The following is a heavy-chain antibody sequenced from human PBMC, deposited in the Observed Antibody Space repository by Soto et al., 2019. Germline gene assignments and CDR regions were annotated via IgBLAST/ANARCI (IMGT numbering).Heavy chain of an antibody. CDR2: IDPNSGGT. CDR3: ARGGPPPPVVVPAASPGMDV. Sequence: ASVKVSCKASGYTFTGHYMHWVRQAPGQGLERMGWIDPNSGGTNYAQKFQGRVTMTRDTSISTAYMELSRLRSDDTAVYYCARGGPPPPVVVPAASPGMDVWGQGTTVTVSS. D-gene: IGHD2-2*01. V-gene: IGHV1-2*02. CDR1: GYTFTGHY. J-gene: IGHJ6*02.